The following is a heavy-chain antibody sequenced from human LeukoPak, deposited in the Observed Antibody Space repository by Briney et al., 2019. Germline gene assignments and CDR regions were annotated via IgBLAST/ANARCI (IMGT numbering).Heavy chain of an antibody. CDR2: IYYSGST. CDR3: ARTQRNDFWSGYTSYYFDY. D-gene: IGHD3-3*01. J-gene: IGHJ4*02. CDR1: GGSISSYY. V-gene: IGHV4-59*01. Sequence: SETLSLTCTVSGGSISSYYWSWIRQPPGKGLEWIGYIYYSGSTNYNPSLKSRVTISVDTSKNQFSLKLSSVTAADTAVYYCARTQRNDFWSGYTSYYFDYWGQGTLVTVSS.